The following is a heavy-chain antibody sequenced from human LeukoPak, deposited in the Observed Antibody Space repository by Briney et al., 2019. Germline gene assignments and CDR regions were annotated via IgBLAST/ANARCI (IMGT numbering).Heavy chain of an antibody. D-gene: IGHD6-19*01. Sequence: GGSLRLSCAASGFTFSRGWMSWVRQAPGKGLEWVANIKQDGSEKYYVDSVKGRFTISRDNAKNSLYLQMNSLRGEDTAVYYCAKDYLRSNGWSYYFDYWGQGTLVTVST. V-gene: IGHV3-7*01. J-gene: IGHJ4*02. CDR3: AKDYLRSNGWSYYFDY. CDR1: GFTFSRGW. CDR2: IKQDGSEK.